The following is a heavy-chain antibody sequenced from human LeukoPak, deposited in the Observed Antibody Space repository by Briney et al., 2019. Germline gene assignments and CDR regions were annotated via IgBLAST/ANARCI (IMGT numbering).Heavy chain of an antibody. CDR1: GFIFGDYA. CDR2: IRSKAYGGTT. CDR3: TSFGYYSDAFDI. Sequence: GGSLRLSCTASGFIFGDYAMSWVRQAPGKGLEWVGFIRSKAYGGTTEYAASVKGRFTISRDDSKSIAYLQMNSLKTEDTAVYYCTSFGYYSDAFDIWGQGTMVTVSS. D-gene: IGHD3-10*01. V-gene: IGHV3-49*04. J-gene: IGHJ3*02.